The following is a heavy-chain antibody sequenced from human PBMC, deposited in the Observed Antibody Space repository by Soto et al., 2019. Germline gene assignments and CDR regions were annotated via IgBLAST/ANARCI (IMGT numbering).Heavy chain of an antibody. V-gene: IGHV1-18*01. Sequence: ASVKVSCKTSGYTFSSYGISWVRQAPGQGLEWMGWISGYSGNTNYAQKLQGRVTMTTDTSTSTAYMELRSLRSDDTAVYYCARDRRPSTVTHHTTWGPGTMGTVSS. CDR2: ISGYSGNT. D-gene: IGHD4-17*01. CDR3: ARDRRPSTVTHHTT. CDR1: GYTFSSYG. J-gene: IGHJ4*02.